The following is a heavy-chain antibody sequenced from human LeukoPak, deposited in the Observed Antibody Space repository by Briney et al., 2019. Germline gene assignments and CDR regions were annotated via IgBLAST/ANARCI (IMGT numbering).Heavy chain of an antibody. D-gene: IGHD2-2*01. V-gene: IGHV3-23*01. CDR3: AKHWSYCSTTSCFFNYYYYYMDV. CDR1: GFTFSAYG. CDR2: VSGADGTT. J-gene: IGHJ6*03. Sequence: PGGSLRLSCAASGFTFSAYGMSWVRQSPRKGLEWVSGVSGADGTTYYADSVKGRLTISRDNSKSTLYLQMNNLRAEDTAVYYCAKHWSYCSTTSCFFNYYYYYMDVWGKGTTVTVSS.